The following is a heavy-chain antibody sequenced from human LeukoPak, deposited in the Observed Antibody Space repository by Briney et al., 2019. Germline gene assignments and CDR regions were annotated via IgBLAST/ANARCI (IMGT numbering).Heavy chain of an antibody. D-gene: IGHD3-3*01. CDR3: ARAHGHDFWSGYYFDY. Sequence: ASVKVSCKASGYTFTSYAMHWVRQAPGQGLEWMGWINPNSGGTNYAQKFQGRVTMTRDTSISTAYMELSRLRSDDTAVYYCARAHGHDFWSGYYFDYWGQGTLVTVSS. CDR2: INPNSGGT. J-gene: IGHJ4*02. V-gene: IGHV1-2*02. CDR1: GYTFTSYA.